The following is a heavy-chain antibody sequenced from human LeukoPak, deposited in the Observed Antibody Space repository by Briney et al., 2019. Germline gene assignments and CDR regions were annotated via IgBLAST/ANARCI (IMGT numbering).Heavy chain of an antibody. CDR2: IYTSGST. V-gene: IGHV4-4*07. D-gene: IGHD3-10*01. Sequence: SETLSLTCTVSGGSISSYYWSWIRQPAGKGLEWIGRIYTSGSTNYNPSLKSRVTMSVDTSKNQFSLKLSSVTAADTAVYYCARDQLWYYYGSGSYNGRWFDPWGQGTLVTVSS. CDR1: GGSISSYY. J-gene: IGHJ5*02. CDR3: ARDQLWYYYGSGSYNGRWFDP.